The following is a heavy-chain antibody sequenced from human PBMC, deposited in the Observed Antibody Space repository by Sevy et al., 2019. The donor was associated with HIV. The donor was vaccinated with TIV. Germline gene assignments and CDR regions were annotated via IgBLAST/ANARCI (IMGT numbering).Heavy chain of an antibody. CDR3: ARSPPVVVVPGAPSWFDP. CDR1: DVSFSGYY. D-gene: IGHD2-2*01. V-gene: IGHV4-34*01. CDR2: INESGIT. Sequence: SETLSLTCAVHDVSFSGYYWNWIRQLPGKGLEWIGEINESGITYYNPSLKSRVTISVDTSKKQFSLKLNSVTAADTAVYFCARSPPVVVVPGAPSWFDPWGQGTLVTVSS. J-gene: IGHJ5*02.